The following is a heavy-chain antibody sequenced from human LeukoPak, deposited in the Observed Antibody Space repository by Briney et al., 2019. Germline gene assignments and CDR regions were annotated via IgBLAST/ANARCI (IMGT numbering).Heavy chain of an antibody. CDR3: ARDAVYGDPMYAMDV. V-gene: IGHV1-2*02. J-gene: IGHJ6*02. CDR2: INPNTGGT. D-gene: IGHD4-17*01. Sequence: GASVKVSCKASGYTFPAYYVYWVRQAPGQGLEWMGWINPNTGGTKYAQKFQGRVTMTRDTSISAAYMELSRLKSDDTAVYYCARDAVYGDPMYAMDVWGQGTTVTVSS. CDR1: GYTFPAYY.